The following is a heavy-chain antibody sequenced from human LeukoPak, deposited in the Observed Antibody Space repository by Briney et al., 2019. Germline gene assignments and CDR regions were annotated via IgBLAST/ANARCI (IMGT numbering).Heavy chain of an antibody. CDR1: GGSISSSNW. CDR3: ARHTRYDYVWGSYRYTGFPFDY. CDR2: IYHSGST. V-gene: IGHV4-4*02. D-gene: IGHD3-16*02. Sequence: SETLSLTCAVSGGSISSSNWWSWVRQPPGKGLEWIGEIYHSGSTNYNPSLKSRVTISVDTSKNQFSLKLSSVTAADTAVYYCARHTRYDYVWGSYRYTGFPFDYWGQGTLVTVSS. J-gene: IGHJ4*02.